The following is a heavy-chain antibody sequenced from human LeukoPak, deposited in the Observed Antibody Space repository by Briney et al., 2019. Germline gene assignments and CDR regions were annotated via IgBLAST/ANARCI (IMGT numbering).Heavy chain of an antibody. CDR1: GITFRSYG. CDR3: AKGARGDTVTSIVGLNWFDP. CDR2: ISYDGSHK. Sequence: EPGRSLRLSCAASGITFRSYGMHWVRQAPGKGLEWVAVISYDGSHKYYADSVKGRFSISRDNSKNSLYLQMNSLRADDTAVYYCAKGARGDTVTSIVGLNWFDPWGQGTLVTVSS. V-gene: IGHV3-30*18. D-gene: IGHD4-17*01. J-gene: IGHJ5*02.